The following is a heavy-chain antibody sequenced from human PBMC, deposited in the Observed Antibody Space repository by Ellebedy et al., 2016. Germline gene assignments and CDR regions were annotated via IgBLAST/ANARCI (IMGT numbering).Heavy chain of an antibody. CDR1: RSTFSGYT. CDR3: VRGVGGTSLNWFDP. CDR2: ISSSGSNI. D-gene: IGHD3-16*01. J-gene: IGHJ5*02. Sequence: GGSLRLSXAASRSTFSGYTMNWVRQAPGKGLEWVSSISSSGSNIYYADSVKGRFTISRDNAKNSLYLQMSSLTAEDTAVYYCVRGVGGTSLNWFDPWGQGTLVTVSS. V-gene: IGHV3-21*01.